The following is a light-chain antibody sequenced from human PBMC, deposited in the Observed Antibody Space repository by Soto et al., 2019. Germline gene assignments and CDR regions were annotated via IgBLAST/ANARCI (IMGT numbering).Light chain of an antibody. J-gene: IGKJ1*01. CDR1: QSISDS. CDR3: QHYNGYWT. CDR2: EAS. Sequence: DIQMTQSPSTLSASVGDRVTITCRASQSISDSLAWYQQKPGKAPKLLIYEASSLKSGVPSRFSGSRSGTEYTLTISSLQPDDFATYYCQHYNGYWTFVQGTKVEIK. V-gene: IGKV1-5*03.